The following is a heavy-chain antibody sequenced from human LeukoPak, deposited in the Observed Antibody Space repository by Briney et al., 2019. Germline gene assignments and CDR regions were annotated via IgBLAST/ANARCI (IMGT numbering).Heavy chain of an antibody. D-gene: IGHD2-2*01. Sequence: PSETLSLTCDVSGDSISRSRHFWAWIRQSPGRGLEWIGYIYNSGSTYYNPSLKSRVTISVDTSKNQFSLRLSSVTAADTAVYYCARWGTYASTSNWFDPWGQGTLVTVSS. CDR1: GDSISRSRHF. CDR3: ARWGTYASTSNWFDP. CDR2: IYNSGST. J-gene: IGHJ5*02. V-gene: IGHV4-39*07.